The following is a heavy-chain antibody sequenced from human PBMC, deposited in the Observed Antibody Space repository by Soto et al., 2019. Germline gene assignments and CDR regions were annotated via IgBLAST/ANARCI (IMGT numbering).Heavy chain of an antibody. Sequence: KASETLSLTCTVSGGSISSYYWSWIRQPPGKGLEWIGYIYYSGSTNYNPSLKSRVTISVDTSKNQFSLKLSSVTAADTAVYYCAGHLSLHAFDIWGQGTMVTVSS. CDR3: AGHLSLHAFDI. J-gene: IGHJ3*02. CDR1: GGSISSYY. CDR2: IYYSGST. V-gene: IGHV4-59*01.